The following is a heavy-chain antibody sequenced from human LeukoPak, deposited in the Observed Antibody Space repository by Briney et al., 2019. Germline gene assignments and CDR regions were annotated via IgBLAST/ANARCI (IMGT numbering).Heavy chain of an antibody. Sequence: GGSLRLSSAASGFTFSSYEMNWVRQAPGKGLEWVSYISSSGSTIYYADSVKGRFTISRDNAKNSLYLQMNSLRAEDTAVYYCAREGGYSYGYYYYYGMGVWGKGTTVTVSS. CDR1: GFTFSSYE. CDR2: ISSSGSTI. J-gene: IGHJ6*04. V-gene: IGHV3-48*03. CDR3: AREGGYSYGYYYYYGMGV. D-gene: IGHD5-18*01.